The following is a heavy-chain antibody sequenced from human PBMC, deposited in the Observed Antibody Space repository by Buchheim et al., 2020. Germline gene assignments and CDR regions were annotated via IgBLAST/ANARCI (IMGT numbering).Heavy chain of an antibody. CDR3: ARQEEQLWFDY. Sequence: QVQLVESGGGVVQPGRSLRLSCAASGFTFSSYAMHWVRQAPGKGLEWVAVISYDGSNKYYADSVKGRFTISRDNSKNTLYLQMNSLRAEDTAVYYCARQEEQLWFDYWGQGTL. V-gene: IGHV3-30-3*01. CDR2: ISYDGSNK. J-gene: IGHJ4*02. D-gene: IGHD5-18*01. CDR1: GFTFSSYA.